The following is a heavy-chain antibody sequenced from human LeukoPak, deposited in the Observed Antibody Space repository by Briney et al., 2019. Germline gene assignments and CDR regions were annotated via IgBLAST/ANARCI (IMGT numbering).Heavy chain of an antibody. J-gene: IGHJ3*02. CDR1: VYTFTGYY. CDR3: ARANFKLWELTRNAFDI. D-gene: IGHD1-26*01. V-gene: IGHV1-2*02. CDR2: INPNSGGT. Sequence: ASVKVSCKASVYTFTGYYMHCVRQAPGQGLEWMGWINPNSGGTNYAQKFQGRVTMTRDMSTSTVYMELSSLRSEDTAVYYCARANFKLWELTRNAFDIWGQGTMVTVSS.